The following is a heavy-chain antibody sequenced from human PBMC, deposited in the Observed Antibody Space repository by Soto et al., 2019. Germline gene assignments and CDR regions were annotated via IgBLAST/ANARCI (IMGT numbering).Heavy chain of an antibody. Sequence: GGSLRLSCVASGFIFSNYAISWVRQAPGEGRECVSAITGDGTTTHNADAVKGRFTISRVNTKTTVYLQIYRLRAEDTGVYYCAKGFGVSTYIDYWGQGTLVTVSS. D-gene: IGHD3-3*01. CDR2: ITGDGTTT. CDR1: GFIFSNYA. V-gene: IGHV3-23*01. CDR3: AKGFGVSTYIDY. J-gene: IGHJ4*02.